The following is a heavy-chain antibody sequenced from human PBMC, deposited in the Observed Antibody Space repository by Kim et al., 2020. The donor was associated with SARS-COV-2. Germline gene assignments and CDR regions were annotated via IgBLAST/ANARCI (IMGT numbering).Heavy chain of an antibody. J-gene: IGHJ2*01. CDR3: AKDVSLGSGWYFDL. D-gene: IGHD7-27*01. Sequence: AAHVHGRFTISRDNSKNPLDLQMNSLRAEDTAVYYCAKDVSLGSGWYFDLWGRGTLVTVSS. V-gene: IGHV3-23*01.